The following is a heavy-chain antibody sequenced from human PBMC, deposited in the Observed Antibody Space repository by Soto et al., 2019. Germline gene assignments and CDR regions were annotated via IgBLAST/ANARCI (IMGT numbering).Heavy chain of an antibody. CDR2: INSDGSST. V-gene: IGHV3-74*01. D-gene: IGHD5-12*01. Sequence: GGSLRLSCAASGFTFSSYWMHWVRQAPGKGLVWVSRINSDGSSTSYADSGKGRFTISRDNAKNTLYLQMNSLRAEDTAVYYCARDNSRDGYNYPYYFDYWGQGTLVTVSS. CDR3: ARDNSRDGYNYPYYFDY. CDR1: GFTFSSYW. J-gene: IGHJ4*02.